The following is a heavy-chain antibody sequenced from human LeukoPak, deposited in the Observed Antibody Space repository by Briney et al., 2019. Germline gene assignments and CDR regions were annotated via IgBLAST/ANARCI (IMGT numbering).Heavy chain of an antibody. CDR3: ARWEELWFGESFDY. CDR1: GFTFSSYA. V-gene: IGHV4-34*01. Sequence: PGGSLRLSCAASGFTFSSYALSWIRQPPGKGLEWIGEINHSGSTNYNPSLKSRVTISVDTSKNQFSLKLSSVTAADTAVYYCARWEELWFGESFDYWGQGTLVTVSS. D-gene: IGHD3-10*01. J-gene: IGHJ4*02. CDR2: INHSGST.